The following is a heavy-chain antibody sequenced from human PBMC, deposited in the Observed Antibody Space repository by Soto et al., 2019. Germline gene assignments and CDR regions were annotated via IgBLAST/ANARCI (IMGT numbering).Heavy chain of an antibody. CDR3: ARDRGRGGRSYIYFYGMDV. V-gene: IGHV1-46*01. D-gene: IGHD3-10*01. J-gene: IGHJ6*02. CDR2: INPSGGSI. Sequence: QVQVVQSGAEVKKPGASVKVSCKASGYTFTTYYIHWVRQAPGQGLEWMGVINPSGGSINYAQKVQGRVTMTRDTSTSTVYMELSSLRSEDTAVYYCARDRGRGGRSYIYFYGMDVWGQGTTVTVSS. CDR1: GYTFTTYY.